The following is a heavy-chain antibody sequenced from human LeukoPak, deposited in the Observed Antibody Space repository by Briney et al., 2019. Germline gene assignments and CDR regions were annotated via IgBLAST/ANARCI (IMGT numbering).Heavy chain of an antibody. J-gene: IGHJ4*02. V-gene: IGHV3-11*01. Sequence: GGSLRLSCAASGFTIGDSYMSWVRQAPGKGLEWISSISGSGTRIYYADSVKGRFTISRDNAKNSLYLQMNSLRAEDMALYYCAKDMGGYSSGWNYFDYWGQGTLVTVSS. CDR1: GFTIGDSY. D-gene: IGHD6-19*01. CDR3: AKDMGGYSSGWNYFDY. CDR2: ISGSGTRI.